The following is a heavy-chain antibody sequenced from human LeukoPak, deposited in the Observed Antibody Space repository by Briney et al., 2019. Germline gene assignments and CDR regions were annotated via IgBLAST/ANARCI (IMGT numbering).Heavy chain of an antibody. CDR3: ARVTGVAIDY. CDR1: GGSISSYY. J-gene: IGHJ4*02. Sequence: SETLSLTCTVSGGSISSYYWRWIRQPPGKGLEWIGYIYYSGSTNYNPSLKSRVTISVDTSKNQFSLKLSSVTAADTAVYYCARVTGVAIDYWGQGTLVTVSS. V-gene: IGHV4-59*01. CDR2: IYYSGST. D-gene: IGHD1-20*01.